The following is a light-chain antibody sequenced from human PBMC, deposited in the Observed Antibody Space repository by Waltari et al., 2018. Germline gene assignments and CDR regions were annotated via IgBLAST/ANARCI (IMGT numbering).Light chain of an antibody. Sequence: QPVLTQSSSASASLGSSVKPSCTLSSGHSVYIIAWHQQQPGKAPRYLMRLEGSGSYNKGSGVPDRFSGSSSGADRYLTISNLQSEDEADYYCETWDRYTWVFGGGTKLTVL. CDR3: ETWDRYTWV. V-gene: IGLV4-60*03. J-gene: IGLJ3*02. CDR2: LEGSGSY. CDR1: SGHSVYI.